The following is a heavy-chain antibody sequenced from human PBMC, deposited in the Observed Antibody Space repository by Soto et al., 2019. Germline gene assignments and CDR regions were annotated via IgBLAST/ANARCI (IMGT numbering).Heavy chain of an antibody. Sequence: PGGSLRLSCAASGFTFSSYGMHWVRQAPGKGLEWVAVISYDGSNKYYADSVKGRFTISRDNSKNTLYLQMNSLRAEDTAVYYCAKGDIVVVVGTCCMDVWGQGATVTVSS. J-gene: IGHJ6*02. CDR3: AKGDIVVVVGTCCMDV. CDR2: ISYDGSNK. CDR1: GFTFSSYG. V-gene: IGHV3-30*18. D-gene: IGHD2-15*01.